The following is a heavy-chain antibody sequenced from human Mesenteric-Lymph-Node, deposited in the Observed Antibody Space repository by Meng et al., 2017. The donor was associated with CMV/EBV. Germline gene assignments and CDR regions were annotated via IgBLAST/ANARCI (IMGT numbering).Heavy chain of an antibody. CDR3: TTNGFEY. Sequence: GESLKISCAASGFTFSKYAMHWVRQAPGKGLEWVTFIRYDGSSQYYAGSVKGRFTISRDNAKNSLYLQMNSLRAEDTAVYFCTTNGFEYWGQGTLVTVSS. CDR2: IRYDGSSQ. CDR1: GFTFSKYA. J-gene: IGHJ4*02. V-gene: IGHV3-30*02. D-gene: IGHD1-1*01.